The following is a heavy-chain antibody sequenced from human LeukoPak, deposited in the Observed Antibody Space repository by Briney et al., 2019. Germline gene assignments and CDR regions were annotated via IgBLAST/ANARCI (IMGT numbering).Heavy chain of an antibody. CDR1: GFTFSSYA. D-gene: IGHD3-10*01. Sequence: GRSLRLSCAASGFTFSSYAMHWVRQAPGKGLEWVAVISYDGSNKYYADSVKGRFTISRDNSKNTLYLQMNSLRAEDTAVYYCAREKSGYYYGMDVGGQGTTVTVYS. CDR2: ISYDGSNK. V-gene: IGHV3-30-3*01. J-gene: IGHJ6*02. CDR3: AREKSGYYYGMDV.